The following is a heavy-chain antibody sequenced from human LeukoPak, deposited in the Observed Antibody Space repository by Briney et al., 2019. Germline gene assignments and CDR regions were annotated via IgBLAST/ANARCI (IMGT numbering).Heavy chain of an antibody. D-gene: IGHD5-18*01. CDR1: EFSVSTRY. Sequence: GGSLRLSCAASEFSVSTRYMSWVRQAPGKGLEWVSVINSGGTTYYADSVKGRFTIFRDSLKNILYLQMKIMRAEDAAVYYCAKGRGYSSGAHDSWGQGTLVTVSS. J-gene: IGHJ4*02. CDR3: AKGRGYSSGAHDS. V-gene: IGHV3-53*01. CDR2: INSGGTT.